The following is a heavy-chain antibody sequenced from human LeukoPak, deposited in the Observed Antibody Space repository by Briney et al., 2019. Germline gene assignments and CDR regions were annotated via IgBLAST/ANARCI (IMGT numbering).Heavy chain of an antibody. D-gene: IGHD2-15*01. J-gene: IGHJ3*02. CDR1: GGSISSSSYY. V-gene: IGHV4-39*07. Sequence: SETLSLTCTVSGGSISSSSYYWGWIRQPPGKGLEWIGSIYYSGSTYYNPSLKSRVTISVDTSKNQFSLRLSSVTAADTAVYYCAREDCSGGSCYNDAFDIWGQGTMVTVSS. CDR3: AREDCSGGSCYNDAFDI. CDR2: IYYSGST.